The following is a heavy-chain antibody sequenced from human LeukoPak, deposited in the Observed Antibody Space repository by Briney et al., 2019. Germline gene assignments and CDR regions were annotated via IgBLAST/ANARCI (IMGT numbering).Heavy chain of an antibody. CDR1: GFTFSNSA. V-gene: IGHV3-30-3*01. D-gene: IGHD6-19*01. J-gene: IGHJ4*02. Sequence: SLRLSCAASGFTFSNSAMHWVHQAPGKVLELVAVISYDGSNKYCADSVKGRFTISRDNSKNTLYQQMNSLRAEDTAVYYCARGPNPSIGWPDYWGQGTLVTVSS. CDR2: ISYDGSNK. CDR3: ARGPNPSIGWPDY.